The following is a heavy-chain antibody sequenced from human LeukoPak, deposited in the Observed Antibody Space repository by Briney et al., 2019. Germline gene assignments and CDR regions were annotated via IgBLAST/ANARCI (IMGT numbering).Heavy chain of an antibody. CDR2: VYYSGST. V-gene: IGHV4-31*03. CDR3: ARDLLTGGAFDI. J-gene: IGHJ3*02. CDR1: GGSISSGGYY. Sequence: SETLSLTCTVSGGSISSGGYYWSWIRQHPGKGLEWTGYVYYSGSTYYNPSLKSRVTISIDTSKNQFSLKLSSVTAADTAVYYCARDLLTGGAFDIWGQGTMVTVSS.